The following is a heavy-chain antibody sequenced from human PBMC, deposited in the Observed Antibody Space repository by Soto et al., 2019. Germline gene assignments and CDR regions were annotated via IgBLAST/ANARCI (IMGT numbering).Heavy chain of an antibody. CDR2: IYYSGST. CDR1: GGSVSSGSYY. CDR3: ARGAYCSGGSCYFYYYYYGMDV. Sequence: QVQLQESGPGLVKPSETLSLTCTVSGGSVSSGSYYWSWIRQPPGKGLEWIGYIYYSGSTNYNPSLKSRVTLSVDTSKNQFSLKLSSVTAADTDVYYCARGAYCSGGSCYFYYYYYGMDVWGQGTTVTVSS. D-gene: IGHD2-15*01. V-gene: IGHV4-61*01. J-gene: IGHJ6*02.